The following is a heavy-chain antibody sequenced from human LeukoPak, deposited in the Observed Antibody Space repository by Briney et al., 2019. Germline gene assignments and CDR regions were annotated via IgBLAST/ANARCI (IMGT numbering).Heavy chain of an antibody. V-gene: IGHV1-18*01. CDR2: ISAYNGNT. Sequence: VASVKVSCKASGYTFTSYGISWVRQAPGQGLEWMGWISAYNGNTNYAQKLQGRVTMTTDTSTSTAYMELRSLRSDDTAVYYCARDGARIAAAGKLGYWGRGTLVTVSS. J-gene: IGHJ4*02. D-gene: IGHD6-13*01. CDR1: GYTFTSYG. CDR3: ARDGARIAAAGKLGY.